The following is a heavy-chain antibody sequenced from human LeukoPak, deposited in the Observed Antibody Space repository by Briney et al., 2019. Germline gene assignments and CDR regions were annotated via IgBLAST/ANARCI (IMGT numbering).Heavy chain of an antibody. CDR3: AASHSSSWPFDY. D-gene: IGHD6-13*01. Sequence: SETLSLTCTVSGGSISSSSYYWGWIRQPPGKGLEWIGRIYTSGSTNYNPSLKSRVTISVDTSKNQFSLKLTSVTAADTAVYYCAASHSSSWPFDYWGQGTLVTVSS. CDR2: IYTSGST. V-gene: IGHV4-39*07. J-gene: IGHJ4*02. CDR1: GGSISSSSYY.